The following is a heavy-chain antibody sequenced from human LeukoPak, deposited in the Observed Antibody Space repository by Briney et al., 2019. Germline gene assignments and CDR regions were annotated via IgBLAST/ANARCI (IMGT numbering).Heavy chain of an antibody. CDR1: GGSISSYY. CDR2: IYYSGST. V-gene: IGHV4-59*01. Sequence: SETLSLTCTVSGGSISSYYWSWIRQPPGKGLEWIGYIYYSGSTNYNPSLKSRVTISVDTSKNQFSLKLSSVTAADTAVYYCPRISPYYYYMDVWGKGTTVTVSS. CDR3: PRISPYYYYMDV. J-gene: IGHJ6*03.